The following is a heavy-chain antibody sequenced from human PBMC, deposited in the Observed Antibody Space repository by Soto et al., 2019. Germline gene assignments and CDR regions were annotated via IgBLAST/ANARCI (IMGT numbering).Heavy chain of an antibody. Sequence: QVQLVESGGGLVKPGGSLRLSCAASGFTFNDYYMTWFRQAPGKGLEWVSCISTTGSYTNYADSVKGRFTVSRDNDNNSKYLQMNRLRDEDTAVYYCARIVGARLNDYWGQGTLATVSS. D-gene: IGHD1-26*01. V-gene: IGHV3-11*05. CDR1: GFTFNDYY. J-gene: IGHJ4*02. CDR2: ISTTGSYT. CDR3: ARIVGARLNDY.